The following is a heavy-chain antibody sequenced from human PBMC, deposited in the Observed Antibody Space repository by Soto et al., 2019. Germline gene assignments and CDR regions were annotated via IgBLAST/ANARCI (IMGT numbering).Heavy chain of an antibody. CDR1: GFTVSSNY. CDR2: IYYSGST. CDR3: ARVATGTPYFDY. J-gene: IGHJ4*02. Sequence: PGGSLRLSCAASGFTVSSNYMSWVRQAPGKGLEWIGYIYYSGSTNYNPSLQSRVTISVDTSKNQFSLKLTSVTAADTAVYYCARVATGTPYFDYWGQGTLVTVSS. D-gene: IGHD1-1*01. V-gene: IGHV4-59*02.